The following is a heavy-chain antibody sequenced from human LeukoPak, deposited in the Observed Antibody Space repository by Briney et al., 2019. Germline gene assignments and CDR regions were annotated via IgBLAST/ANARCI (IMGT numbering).Heavy chain of an antibody. Sequence: ASVKVSFKASGYTFTSYGISWVRQAPGQGLEWMGWISAYNGNTNYAQKLQGRVTMTTDTSTSTAYMELRSLRSDDTAVYYCARVAYYYDSSGYFDYWGQGTLVTVSS. CDR2: ISAYNGNT. D-gene: IGHD3-22*01. J-gene: IGHJ4*02. CDR1: GYTFTSYG. V-gene: IGHV1-18*01. CDR3: ARVAYYYDSSGYFDY.